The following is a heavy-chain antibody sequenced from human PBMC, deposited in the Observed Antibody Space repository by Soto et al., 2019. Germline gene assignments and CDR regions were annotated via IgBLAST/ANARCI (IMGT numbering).Heavy chain of an antibody. CDR1: GFTFSSYA. CDR2: ISGSGGST. V-gene: IGHV3-23*01. Sequence: EVQLLESGGGLVQPGGSLRLSCAASGFTFSSYAMSWVRQAPGKGLEWVSAISGSGGSTYYADSVKGRFTISRDNSKNTLYLQMNSLRAEDTAVYYCAKDLNYGSGRLSYCYGMDVWGQGTTVTVSS. D-gene: IGHD3-10*01. CDR3: AKDLNYGSGRLSYCYGMDV. J-gene: IGHJ6*02.